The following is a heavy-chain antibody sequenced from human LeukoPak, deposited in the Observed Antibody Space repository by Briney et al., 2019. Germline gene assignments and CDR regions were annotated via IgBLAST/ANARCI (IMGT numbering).Heavy chain of an antibody. CDR3: ARTLVLLWFGELPQIDAFDI. J-gene: IGHJ3*02. V-gene: IGHV3-11*06. CDR2: ISSSGSYT. D-gene: IGHD3-10*01. Sequence: GGSLRLSCAASGFTFSDYYMSWIRQAPGKGLEWVSYISSSGSYTNYADSVKGRFTISRDNAKNSLYLQMNSLGAEDTAVYYCARTLVLLWFGELPQIDAFDIWGQGTMVTVSS. CDR1: GFTFSDYY.